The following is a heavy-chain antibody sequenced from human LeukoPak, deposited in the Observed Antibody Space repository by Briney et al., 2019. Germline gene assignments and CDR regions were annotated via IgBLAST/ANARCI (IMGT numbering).Heavy chain of an antibody. Sequence: ASVTVSCKASGYTFTGYYMHWVRQAPGQGLEWMGWMNPNGGGTHSAQKFQGRVTMTRDTSISTAYMELSRLTSDDTAMYYCARDGGLDYWGQGTLVTVSS. CDR3: ARDGGLDY. CDR1: GYTFTGYY. J-gene: IGHJ4*02. D-gene: IGHD4-23*01. CDR2: MNPNGGGT. V-gene: IGHV1-2*02.